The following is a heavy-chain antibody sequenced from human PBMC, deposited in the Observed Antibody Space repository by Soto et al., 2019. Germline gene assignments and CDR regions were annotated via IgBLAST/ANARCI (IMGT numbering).Heavy chain of an antibody. V-gene: IGHV4-34*01. CDR2: INHSGST. D-gene: IGHD5-12*01. Sequence: PSETLSLTCAVYGGSFSGYYWSWIRQPPGKGLEWIGEINHSGSTNYNPPLKSRVTISVDTSKNQFSLKLSSVTAADTAVYYCARGVATVVTSYFDYWGQGTLVTVSS. J-gene: IGHJ4*02. CDR1: GGSFSGYY. CDR3: ARGVATVVTSYFDY.